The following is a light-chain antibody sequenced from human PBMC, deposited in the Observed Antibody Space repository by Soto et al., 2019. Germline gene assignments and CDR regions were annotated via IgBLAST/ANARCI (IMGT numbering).Light chain of an antibody. CDR1: TFNIGSNT. CDR2: GNN. CDR3: AAWDDSLKGVV. V-gene: IGLV1-44*01. Sequence: QSVLTQSPSASGTPGQRVTISCFGSTFNIGSNTVSWYQQLPGTAPKLLIYGNNQRPSGVPDRFSVSESGTSASLAISGLQSDDEADYYCAAWDDSLKGVVFGGGTKVTVL. J-gene: IGLJ2*01.